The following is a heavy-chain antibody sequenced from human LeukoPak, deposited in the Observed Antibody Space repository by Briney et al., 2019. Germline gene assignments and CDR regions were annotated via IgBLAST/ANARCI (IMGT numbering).Heavy chain of an antibody. Sequence: GGSLRLSCAASGFTFSSYAMSWVRQAPGKGLEWVSAISGSGGSTYYADSVKGRFTISRDNSKNTLYLQMNSLRAEDTAVYYRAKDNRLLPVYYYGMDVWGQGTTVTVSS. CDR2: ISGSGGST. J-gene: IGHJ6*02. D-gene: IGHD2-15*01. CDR3: AKDNRLLPVYYYGMDV. CDR1: GFTFSSYA. V-gene: IGHV3-23*01.